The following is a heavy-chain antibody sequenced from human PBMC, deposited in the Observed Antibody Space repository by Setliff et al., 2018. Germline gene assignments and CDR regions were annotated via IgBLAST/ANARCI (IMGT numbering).Heavy chain of an antibody. CDR2: IKSKTDGGTT. D-gene: IGHD3-10*01. J-gene: IGHJ5*02. V-gene: IGHV3-15*01. Sequence: GGSLRLSCAASGFTFRTFSMHWVRQAPGKGLEWVGRIKSKTDGGTTDYAAPVKGRFTISRDDSKNTLYLQMNSLKTEDTAVYYCVKLVPQAISSDPWGQGTLVTVSS. CDR3: VKLVPQAISSDP. CDR1: GFTFRTFS.